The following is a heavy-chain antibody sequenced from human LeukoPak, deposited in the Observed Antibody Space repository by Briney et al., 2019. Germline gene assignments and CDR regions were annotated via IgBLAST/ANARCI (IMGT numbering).Heavy chain of an antibody. D-gene: IGHD6-13*01. CDR1: GGSISSYY. CDR3: ARLVLRVTEIAAALDY. V-gene: IGHV4-59*12. Sequence: PSETLSLTCTVSGGSISSYYWSWIRQPPGKGLEWIGYIYYSGSTNYNPSLKSRVTISVDTSKNQFSLKLSSVTAADTAVYYCARLVLRVTEIAAALDYWGQGTLVTVSS. CDR2: IYYSGST. J-gene: IGHJ4*02.